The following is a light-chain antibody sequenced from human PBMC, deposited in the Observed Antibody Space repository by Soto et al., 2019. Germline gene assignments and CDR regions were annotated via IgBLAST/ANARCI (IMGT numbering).Light chain of an antibody. J-gene: IGLJ1*01. Sequence: QSVVTQPASVSVSPGQSITISCTGTSSDVGSYNLVSWYQQHPGKAPKLMIYEGTKRPSGVSNRFSGSKSGNTASLTISGLQAEDEADYYCCSYAGSSTFVYVFGTGTKVTVL. CDR3: CSYAGSSTFVYV. V-gene: IGLV2-23*03. CDR2: EGT. CDR1: SSDVGSYNL.